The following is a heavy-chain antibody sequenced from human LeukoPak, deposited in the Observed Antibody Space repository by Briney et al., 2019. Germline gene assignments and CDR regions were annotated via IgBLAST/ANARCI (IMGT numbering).Heavy chain of an antibody. Sequence: GASVKVSCKASGYPFTSYYMHWVRPAPGQGLEWMGIIHSSGGSTRYAQKFQGKLTMTMDPSTSTVYMELSSLRPEDTAVYYCARQHGDAFDIWRQGTMITVPS. J-gene: IGHJ3*02. CDR2: IHSSGGST. CDR1: GYPFTSYY. CDR3: ARQHGDAFDI. V-gene: IGHV1-46*01.